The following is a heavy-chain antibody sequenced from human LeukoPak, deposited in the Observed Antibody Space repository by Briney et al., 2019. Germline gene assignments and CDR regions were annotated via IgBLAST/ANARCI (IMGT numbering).Heavy chain of an antibody. CDR1: GVTFSTNY. J-gene: IGHJ5*02. D-gene: IGHD5-12*01. CDR2: IYADGGGGGT. CDR3: SRDRSRGYSFT. V-gene: IGHV3-53*01. Sequence: GGSLRLSCAVSGVTFSTNYMGWVRQAPGKGLEWVSVIYADGGGGGTYYADSVKGRFTIPRDNSRNTLYLQMSNLRADDTAMYYCSRDRSRGYSFTWGQGTLVTVSS.